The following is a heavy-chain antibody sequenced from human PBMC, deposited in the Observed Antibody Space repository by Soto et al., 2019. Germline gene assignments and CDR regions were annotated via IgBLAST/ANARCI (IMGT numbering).Heavy chain of an antibody. CDR1: GFTFSSYS. J-gene: IGHJ5*02. D-gene: IGHD3-10*01. CDR2: ISTRSGTI. Sequence: GGSLRLSCAASGFTFSSYSMNWVRQAAGKGLEWVSYISTRSGTIHYADSVKGRFTISRDNAKNSLYLQMNSLRAEDTAVYYCARDRPMLRGLYNWFDPWGQGTLVTVSS. CDR3: ARDRPMLRGLYNWFDP. V-gene: IGHV3-48*01.